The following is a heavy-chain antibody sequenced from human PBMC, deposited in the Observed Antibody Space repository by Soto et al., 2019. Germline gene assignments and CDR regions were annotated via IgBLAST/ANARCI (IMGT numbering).Heavy chain of an antibody. CDR3: ARLGDIVADNWFDP. V-gene: IGHV1-18*04. CDR2: ISAYNGNT. Sequence: RASVKVSCKASGYTFTSYGISWVRQAPGQGLEWMGWISAYNGNTNYAQKLQGRVTMTTDTSTSTAYMELRSLRSDDTAVYYCARLGDIVADNWFDPWGQGTLVTVSS. CDR1: GYTFTSYG. J-gene: IGHJ5*02. D-gene: IGHD5-12*01.